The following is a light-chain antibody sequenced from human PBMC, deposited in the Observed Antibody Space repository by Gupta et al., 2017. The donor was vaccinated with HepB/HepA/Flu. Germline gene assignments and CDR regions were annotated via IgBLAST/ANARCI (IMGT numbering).Light chain of an antibody. CDR1: CSNIGSKT. Sequence: QSSLTQPPSASGAPANRVTISCSGSCSNIGSKTVNLYHQLPGTAPKLLIYSSNRRPSGVPGRFSGSKSGTSASLAISGLQSEDEADYYCVAWDDSLNGLVFGGGTKLTVL. CDR2: SSN. J-gene: IGLJ3*02. V-gene: IGLV1-44*01. CDR3: VAWDDSLNGLV.